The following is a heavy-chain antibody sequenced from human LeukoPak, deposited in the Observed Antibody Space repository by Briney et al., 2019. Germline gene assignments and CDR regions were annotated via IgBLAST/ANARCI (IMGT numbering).Heavy chain of an antibody. Sequence: VASVKVSCEASVYTFTDYYMHWVRQAPGQGLEWMGWINPNSGRTNYAEKFQGRVTMTSATSISTVYMELNRQTSDDTAVYYCARDRRYYDSSGYFVWGQGTMVTVSS. V-gene: IGHV1-2*02. J-gene: IGHJ3*01. CDR1: VYTFTDYY. CDR3: ARDRRYYDSSGYFV. CDR2: INPNSGRT. D-gene: IGHD3-22*01.